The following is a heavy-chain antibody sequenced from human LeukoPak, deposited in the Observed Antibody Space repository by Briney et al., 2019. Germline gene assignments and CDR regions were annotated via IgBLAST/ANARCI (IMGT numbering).Heavy chain of an antibody. CDR2: IYSDESST. V-gene: IGHV3-74*01. CDR3: ARVSGSINYYFGAFDI. CDR1: GFTFSDSW. J-gene: IGHJ3*02. D-gene: IGHD3/OR15-3a*01. Sequence: GGSRRLSCAASGFTFSDSWMHWVRQAPGKGLEWVSRIYSDESSTYYVDSVKGRFTISRDNAKNTLYLQMNSLRAEDTAMYYCARVSGSINYYFGAFDIWGQGTMVTVSS.